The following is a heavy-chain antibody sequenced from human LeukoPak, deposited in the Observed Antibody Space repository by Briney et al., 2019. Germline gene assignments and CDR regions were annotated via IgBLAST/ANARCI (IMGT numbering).Heavy chain of an antibody. CDR1: GGSISSYY. CDR2: IYYSGST. Sequence: KPSETLSLTCTVSGGSISSYYWSWIRQLPGKGLEWIGYIYYSGSTNYNPSLKSRVTISVDTSKNQFSLKLSSVTAADTAVYYCARAGVWPIAKFDYWGQGTLVTVSS. CDR3: ARAGVWPIAKFDY. D-gene: IGHD1-26*01. J-gene: IGHJ4*02. V-gene: IGHV4-59*01.